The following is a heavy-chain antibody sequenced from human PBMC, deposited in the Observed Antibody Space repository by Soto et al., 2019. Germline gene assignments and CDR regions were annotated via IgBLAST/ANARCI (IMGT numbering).Heavy chain of an antibody. J-gene: IGHJ5*02. CDR1: GYTFTSYY. CDR3: ARDWAVVVAINENWFDP. V-gene: IGHV1-46*03. CDR2: INPSGGST. Sequence: ASVKVSCKASGYTFTSYYMHWVRQAPGQGLEWMGIINPSGGSTSYAQKFQGRVTMTRDTSTSTVYMELSSLRSEDTAVYYCARDWAVVVAINENWFDPWGQGTLVTVSS. D-gene: IGHD2-15*01.